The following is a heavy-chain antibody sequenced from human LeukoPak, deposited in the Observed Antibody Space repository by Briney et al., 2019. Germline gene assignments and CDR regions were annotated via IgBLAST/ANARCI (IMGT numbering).Heavy chain of an antibody. D-gene: IGHD6-19*01. CDR2: IYYSGST. CDR3: ARRAYSSGFYFFDY. CDR1: GASINNYY. J-gene: IGHJ4*02. V-gene: IGHV4-59*08. Sequence: SETLSLTCTVSGASINNYYWSWVRQPPLKGLEWIGYIYYSGSTNYNPSLKSRVTISVDTSKNQFSLKLSSVTAADTAVYYCARRAYSSGFYFFDYWGQGTLVTVSS.